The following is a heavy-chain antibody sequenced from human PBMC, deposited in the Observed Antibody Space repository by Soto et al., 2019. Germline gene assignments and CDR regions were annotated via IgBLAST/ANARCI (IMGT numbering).Heavy chain of an antibody. CDR3: ARRVTSGNYEEFDY. Sequence: QLQLQESGPGLVKPSETLSLTCTVSGGSISRSDSYWAWIRQPPGKGLEWIGAIYYTGQIYYNLSLKSRVPLSVDPSRNHFSLRLASVTAADTAVYYCARRVTSGNYEEFDYWGQGILVTISS. V-gene: IGHV4-39*02. CDR2: IYYTGQI. J-gene: IGHJ4*02. CDR1: GGSISRSDSY. D-gene: IGHD1-26*01.